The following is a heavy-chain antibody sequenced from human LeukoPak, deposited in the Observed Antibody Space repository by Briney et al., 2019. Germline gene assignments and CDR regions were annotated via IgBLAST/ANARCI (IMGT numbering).Heavy chain of an antibody. V-gene: IGHV3-21*01. CDR2: ISSSSSYI. D-gene: IGHD5-12*01. Sequence: MPGGSLRLSCAASGFTFSSYSMNWVRQAPGKGLEWVSSISSSSSYIYYADSVKGRFTISRDNAKNSLYLQMNSLRAEDTAVYYCARGAVATGYWFDPWGQGTLVTVSS. CDR3: ARGAVATGYWFDP. J-gene: IGHJ5*02. CDR1: GFTFSSYS.